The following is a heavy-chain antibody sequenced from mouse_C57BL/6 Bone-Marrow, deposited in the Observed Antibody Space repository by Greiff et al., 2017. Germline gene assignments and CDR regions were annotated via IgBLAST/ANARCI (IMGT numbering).Heavy chain of an antibody. J-gene: IGHJ3*01. V-gene: IGHV1-58*01. D-gene: IGHD2-1*01. CDR2: IYIGNGYT. Sequence: EVQRVESGAELVRPGSSVKMSCKTSGYTFTSYGINWVKQRPGQGLEWIGYIYIGNGYTEYNEKFKGKATLTSDTSSSTAYMQLSSLTSEDSAIYFCAKEGIYYGNYGGFAYWGQGTLVTVSA. CDR1: GYTFTSYG. CDR3: AKEGIYYGNYGGFAY.